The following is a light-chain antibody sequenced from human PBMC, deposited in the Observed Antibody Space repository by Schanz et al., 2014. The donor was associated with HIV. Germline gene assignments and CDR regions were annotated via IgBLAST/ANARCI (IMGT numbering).Light chain of an antibody. CDR2: GAS. CDR1: QSITTNY. CDR3: QQYGSSPFT. J-gene: IGKJ3*01. Sequence: EIVLTQSPGTLSLSPGERATLSCRASQSITTNYLAWYQQKPGQAPRLLIYGASNRATGIPDRFSGSGSGTDFTLTISRLEPEDFAVYYCQQYGSSPFTFGPGTKVDIK. V-gene: IGKV3-20*01.